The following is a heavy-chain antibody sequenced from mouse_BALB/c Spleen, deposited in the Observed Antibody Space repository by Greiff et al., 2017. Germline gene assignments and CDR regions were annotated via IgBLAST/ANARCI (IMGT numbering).Heavy chain of an antibody. V-gene: IGHV1-15*01. CDR3: TREGYDRFAY. D-gene: IGHD2-2*01. Sequence: QVQLKQSGAELVRPGASVTLSCKASGYTFTDYEMHWVKQTPVHGLEWIGAIDPETGGTAYNQKFKGKATLTADKSSSTAYMELRSLTSEDSAVYYCTREGYDRFAYWGQGTLVTVSA. J-gene: IGHJ3*01. CDR2: IDPETGGT. CDR1: GYTFTDYE.